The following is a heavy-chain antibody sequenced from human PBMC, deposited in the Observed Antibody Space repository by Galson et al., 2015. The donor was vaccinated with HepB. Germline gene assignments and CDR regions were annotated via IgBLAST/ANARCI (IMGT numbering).Heavy chain of an antibody. CDR1: GYTFTSYG. CDR2: ISAYNGNT. Sequence: SVKVSCKASGYTFTSYGISWVRQAPGQGLEWMGWISAYNGNTNYAQKLQGRVTMTTDTSTSTAYMELRSLRSDDTAVYYCARPQGGLWFEANWFDPWGQGTLVTVSS. V-gene: IGHV1-18*01. D-gene: IGHD3-10*01. J-gene: IGHJ5*02. CDR3: ARPQGGLWFEANWFDP.